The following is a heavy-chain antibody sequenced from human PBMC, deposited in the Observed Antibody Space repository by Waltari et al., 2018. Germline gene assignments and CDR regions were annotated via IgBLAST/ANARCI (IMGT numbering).Heavy chain of an antibody. J-gene: IGHJ4*02. V-gene: IGHV1-69-2*01. D-gene: IGHD3-10*01. CDR2: IDPEDGET. CDR3: APLPGGSGQTFDY. Sequence: EVELVHSGAEVNKPGATVKIPCHASATTSIDYFMHCVQLAPGKGLEWMGRIDPEDGETVYSGKFQGRVTITADTSTDTAYMELSSLASGDTAVYYCAPLPGGSGQTFDYWGQGTLVTVSS. CDR1: ATTSIDYF.